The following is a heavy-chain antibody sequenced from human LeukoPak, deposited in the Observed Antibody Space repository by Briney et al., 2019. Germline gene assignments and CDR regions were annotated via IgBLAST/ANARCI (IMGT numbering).Heavy chain of an antibody. J-gene: IGHJ4*02. CDR2: VSWDHGT. Sequence: GGSLRLSCAASGFTFSDHSMHWVRQAPGKGLEWVAFVSWDHGTYYIDSVKGRFTVSRDNSKSSLYLQMNSLRSEDIALNYCASIAVAGLDTGNWGQGTLVTVSS. CDR1: GFTFSDHS. CDR3: ASIAVAGLDTGN. D-gene: IGHD6-19*01. V-gene: IGHV3-43*01.